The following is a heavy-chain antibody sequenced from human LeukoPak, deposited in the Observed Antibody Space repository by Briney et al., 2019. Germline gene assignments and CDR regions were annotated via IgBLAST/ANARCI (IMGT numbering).Heavy chain of an antibody. CDR3: ARGMTTSRAIDY. V-gene: IGHV3-48*02. CDR1: GFTFSSYD. Sequence: GGSLRLSCAASGFTFSSYDMNWVRQAPGKGLEWIAYIGKSNTIYYGDSVKGRFTISRDIAKDSLFLQMNSLRDEDTAVYYCARGMTTSRAIDYWGQGTLVIVSS. D-gene: IGHD1-14*01. J-gene: IGHJ4*02. CDR2: IGKSNTI.